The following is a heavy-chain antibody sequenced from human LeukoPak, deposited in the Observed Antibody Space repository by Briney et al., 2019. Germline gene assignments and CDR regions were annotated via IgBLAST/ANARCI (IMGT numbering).Heavy chain of an antibody. CDR1: GGTFSSYA. CDR3: ARGIAAPRENYFDY. V-gene: IGHV1-69*05. J-gene: IGHJ4*02. Sequence: SVKVSCKASGGTFSSYAISWVRQAPGQGLEWMGGIIPIFGTANYAQKFQGRVTITTDESTSTAYMELSSLRSKDTAVYYCARGIAAPRENYFDYWGQGTLVTVSS. D-gene: IGHD6-6*01. CDR2: IIPIFGTA.